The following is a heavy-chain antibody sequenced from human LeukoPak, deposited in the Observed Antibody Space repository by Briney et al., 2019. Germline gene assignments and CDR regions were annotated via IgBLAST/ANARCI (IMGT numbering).Heavy chain of an antibody. V-gene: IGHV3-30*04. J-gene: IGHJ4*02. Sequence: GRSLRLSCAASGVTLSSYAMHWVRQAPGKGLEWVAVISYDGSNKYYADSVKGRFTISRDNSKNTLYLQMNSLRAEDTAVYYCASAGSGSYWEVDYWGQGTLVTVSS. D-gene: IGHD3-10*01. CDR2: ISYDGSNK. CDR3: ASAGSGSYWEVDY. CDR1: GVTLSSYA.